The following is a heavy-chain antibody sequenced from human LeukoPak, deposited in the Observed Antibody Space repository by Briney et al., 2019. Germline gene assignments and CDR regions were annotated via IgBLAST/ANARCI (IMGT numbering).Heavy chain of an antibody. J-gene: IGHJ4*02. Sequence: GRSLRLSCAASGFTFDDYAMHWVRQAPGKGLEWVSGISWNSGSIGYADSVKGRFTISRDNAKNSLYLQMNSLRAEDTALYYCARNYYDSSGYNLPFDYWGQGTLVTVSS. CDR1: GFTFDDYA. CDR3: ARNYYDSSGYNLPFDY. CDR2: ISWNSGSI. D-gene: IGHD3-22*01. V-gene: IGHV3-9*01.